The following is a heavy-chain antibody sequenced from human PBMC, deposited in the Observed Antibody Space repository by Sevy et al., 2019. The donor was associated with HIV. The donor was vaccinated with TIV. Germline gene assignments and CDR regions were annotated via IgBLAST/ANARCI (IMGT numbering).Heavy chain of an antibody. V-gene: IGHV4-61*01. Sequence: SETLSLTCSVSGASVSAANDYWTWIRQPPGRGLEWIGYVYYFGTTNYNPSLKSRVTISLDTPKKQFSLKLSSVTAADTAVYYCARDQYYDIVTSLYAIDVWGQGTTVTVSS. J-gene: IGHJ6*02. CDR1: GASVSAANDY. CDR2: VYYFGTT. CDR3: ARDQYYDIVTSLYAIDV. D-gene: IGHD3-9*01.